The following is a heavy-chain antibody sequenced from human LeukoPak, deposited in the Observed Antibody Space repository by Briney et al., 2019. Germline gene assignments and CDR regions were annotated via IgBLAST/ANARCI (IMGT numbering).Heavy chain of an antibody. Sequence: PSETLSLTCTVSGGSISSYYWSWIRQPPGKGLEWIGYIYYSGSTNYNPSLKSRVTISLETSTNQFSLKLSSVTAADTAVYYCARSHSVWTSFDYWGQGTLVTVSS. CDR3: ARSHSVWTSFDY. J-gene: IGHJ4*02. CDR1: GGSISSYY. V-gene: IGHV4-59*01. D-gene: IGHD3/OR15-3a*01. CDR2: IYYSGST.